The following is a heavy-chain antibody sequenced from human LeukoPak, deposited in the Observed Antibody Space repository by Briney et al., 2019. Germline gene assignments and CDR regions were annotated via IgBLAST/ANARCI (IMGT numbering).Heavy chain of an antibody. Sequence: GGSLRLSCAASGFTFSSYAMSWVRQAPGKGLGWVSAISGSGGSTYYADSVKGRFTISRDNSKNTLYLQMNSLRAEDTAVYYCAKHPWIAARPSPYYYYYMDVWGKGTTVTVSS. CDR1: GFTFSSYA. J-gene: IGHJ6*03. D-gene: IGHD6-6*01. V-gene: IGHV3-23*01. CDR2: ISGSGGST. CDR3: AKHPWIAARPSPYYYYYMDV.